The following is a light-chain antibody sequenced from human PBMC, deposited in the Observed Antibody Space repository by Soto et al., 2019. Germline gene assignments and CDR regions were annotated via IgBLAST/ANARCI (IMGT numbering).Light chain of an antibody. CDR1: QSVSSN. CDR2: GAS. CDR3: QQYNDWPRT. J-gene: IGKJ1*01. V-gene: IGKV3D-15*01. Sequence: EIVMTQSPATLSVSLGERATLCWRASQSVSSNLAWYQQKPGQAPRVLIYGASTRDTGIPARFSGSGSGTEFTLTISSLQSEDFAVDDCQQYNDWPRTFGQGTQV.